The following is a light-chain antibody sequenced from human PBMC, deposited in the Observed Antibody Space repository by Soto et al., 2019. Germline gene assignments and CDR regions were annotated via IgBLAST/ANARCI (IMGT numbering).Light chain of an antibody. Sequence: QSALTQPASVSGSPGQSITISCTGTSSDVGGYNFVSWYQQHPGKVPKLMIFDVNRRPSGVSDRFPGSKSGNTASLTISGLQAEDEGDYYCCSYTSSSTHVFGSGTKVTV. J-gene: IGLJ1*01. V-gene: IGLV2-14*03. CDR1: SSDVGGYNF. CDR2: DVN. CDR3: CSYTSSSTHV.